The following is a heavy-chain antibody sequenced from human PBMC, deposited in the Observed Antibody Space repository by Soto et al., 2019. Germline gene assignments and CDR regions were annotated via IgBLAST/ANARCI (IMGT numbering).Heavy chain of an antibody. Sequence: ASVKVSCKVSGYTLTELSMHWVRQAPGKGLEWMGGFDPEDGETIYAQKFQGRVTMTEDTSTDTAYMELSSLRSGDTAVYYCATVVVAATAFDIWGQGTMVTVSS. CDR3: ATVVVAATAFDI. CDR1: GYTLTELS. D-gene: IGHD2-15*01. V-gene: IGHV1-24*01. J-gene: IGHJ3*02. CDR2: FDPEDGET.